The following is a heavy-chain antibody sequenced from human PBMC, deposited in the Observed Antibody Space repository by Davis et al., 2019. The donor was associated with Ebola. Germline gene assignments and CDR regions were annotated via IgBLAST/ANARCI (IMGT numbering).Heavy chain of an antibody. J-gene: IGHJ4*02. D-gene: IGHD4/OR15-4a*01. CDR2: IKQDGSEK. CDR3: TKTISATPGDY. Sequence: GESLKISCAASGFTFNSYAMSWVRQAPGKGLEWVANIKQDGSEKYYVDSVKGRFTISRDNAKNSLFLQMNSLRVEDTALYYCTKTISATPGDYWGQGTLVTVSS. V-gene: IGHV3-7*01. CDR1: GFTFNSYA.